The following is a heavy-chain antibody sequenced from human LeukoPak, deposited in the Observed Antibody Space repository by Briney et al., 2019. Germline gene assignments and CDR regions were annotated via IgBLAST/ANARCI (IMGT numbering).Heavy chain of an antibody. CDR1: GFTFSSYS. V-gene: IGHV3-7*01. Sequence: PGRSLRLSCAASGFTFSSYSMTWVRQAPGKGLEWVGNIKQDGSDKNYMDSVKGRFTISRDNTKNSVYLQMSSLRAEDTAVYYCAREVWGPEYWGQGTLVTVSS. D-gene: IGHD1-14*01. CDR3: AREVWGPEY. J-gene: IGHJ4*02. CDR2: IKQDGSDK.